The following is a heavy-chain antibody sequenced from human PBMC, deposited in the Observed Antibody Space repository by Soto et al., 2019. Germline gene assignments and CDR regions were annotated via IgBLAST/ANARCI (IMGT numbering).Heavy chain of an antibody. J-gene: IGHJ6*02. CDR2: ISGYNNNA. V-gene: IGHV1-18*01. Sequence: GASVKVSCKASNYPFTSYGFAWVRQAPGHGLQWLGRISGYNNNADYAQEFQGRITMTTETSTRTAVMELRSLTSDDTGVYYCARDSNPFGVVIRSPEKPKYGMDVWGQGTTVTVS. CDR1: NYPFTSYG. D-gene: IGHD3-3*01. CDR3: ARDSNPFGVVIRSPEKPKYGMDV.